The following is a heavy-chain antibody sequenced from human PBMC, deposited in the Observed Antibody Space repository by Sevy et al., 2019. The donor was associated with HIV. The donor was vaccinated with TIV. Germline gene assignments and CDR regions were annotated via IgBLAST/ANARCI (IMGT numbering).Heavy chain of an antibody. CDR1: GYRFTSYW. D-gene: IGHD3-22*01. Sequence: GESLKISCKASGYRFTSYWIGWVRQMPGKGLQWMGIIYPDDSDTRYSPSFQGQVIISADMSINTAYLQWSSLKASDTAMYFCARRSYDTNGYPQYFFDSWGQGTLVTVSS. V-gene: IGHV5-51*01. J-gene: IGHJ4*02. CDR3: ARRSYDTNGYPQYFFDS. CDR2: IYPDDSDT.